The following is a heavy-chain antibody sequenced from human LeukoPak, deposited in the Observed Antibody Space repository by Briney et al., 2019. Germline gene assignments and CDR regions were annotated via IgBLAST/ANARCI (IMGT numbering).Heavy chain of an antibody. CDR3: ARSQVQFLEWSSMDV. J-gene: IGHJ6*02. D-gene: IGHD3-3*01. V-gene: IGHV4-59*08. Sequence: SETLSLTCTVSGGSISSNYWSWIRQPPGKGLEWIGYIYDSGSTNYNPSLKSRVTISVDTSKNQFSLKLSSVTAADTAVYYCARSQVQFLEWSSMDVWGQGTTVTVSS. CDR1: GGSISSNY. CDR2: IYDSGST.